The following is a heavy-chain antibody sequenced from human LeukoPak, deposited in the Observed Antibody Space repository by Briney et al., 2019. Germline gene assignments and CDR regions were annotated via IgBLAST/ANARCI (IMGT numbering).Heavy chain of an antibody. CDR3: ARHSYSSHNRPPPHGAFDI. V-gene: IGHV4-59*01. D-gene: IGHD6-13*01. CDR1: GGSITNYF. Sequence: SETLSLTCTVSGGSITNYFWSWIRQPPGKGLEWIGFIYYNGSTNYNPSLESRVTISVDTSKSQFSLKLSSVTAADTAVYYCARHSYSSHNRPPPHGAFDIWGQGTMVTVSS. CDR2: IYYNGST. J-gene: IGHJ3*02.